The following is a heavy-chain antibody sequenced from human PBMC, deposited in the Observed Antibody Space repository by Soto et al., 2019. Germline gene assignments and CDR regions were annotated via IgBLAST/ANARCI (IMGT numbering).Heavy chain of an antibody. D-gene: IGHD3-10*01. Sequence: ASGKLSSKEPGGSYSNYAISSLLPAPAQRQKGMGLSRAYNGNANYAQKLQGRGTMTTDTSTSTAYMELRSLRSDDTSVYYCASARPLNYGSGDTDASDIWGQGTMVTVSS. CDR3: ASARPLNYGSGDTDASDI. CDR1: GGSYSNYA. V-gene: IGHV1-18*04. J-gene: IGHJ3*02. CDR2: SRAYNGNA.